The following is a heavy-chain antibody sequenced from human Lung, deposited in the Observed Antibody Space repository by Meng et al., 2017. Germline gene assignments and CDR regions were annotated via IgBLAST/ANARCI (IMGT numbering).Heavy chain of an antibody. CDR2: VNPDGNDV. CDR1: GLTFTNHW. J-gene: IGHJ1*01. CDR3: TNDRLSE. Sequence: AERGGPGGGFVRPGGSLSLSCAASGLTFTNHWMHWVRQVPGKGLVWVSRVNPDGNDVNYVDSVKGRFIISRDNAKDTVFLQMNNLSGDDTAVYYCTNDRLSEWGQGTLVTVSS. D-gene: IGHD1-1*01. V-gene: IGHV3-74*01.